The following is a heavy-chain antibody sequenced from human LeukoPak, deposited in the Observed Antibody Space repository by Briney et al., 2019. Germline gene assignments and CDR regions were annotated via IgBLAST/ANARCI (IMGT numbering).Heavy chain of an antibody. D-gene: IGHD6-13*01. CDR2: IYYSGST. Sequence: SEPQSLLCTVSGDSLSSCYWSWIRQPPGKGREWNGYIYYSGSTNYNPSLKSRVTISVDTSRNQFSLKRSSVTAAEAAVYYCARGVFYFDYWGQGTLVTVSS. J-gene: IGHJ4*02. CDR3: ARGVFYFDY. CDR1: GDSLSSCY. V-gene: IGHV4-59*01.